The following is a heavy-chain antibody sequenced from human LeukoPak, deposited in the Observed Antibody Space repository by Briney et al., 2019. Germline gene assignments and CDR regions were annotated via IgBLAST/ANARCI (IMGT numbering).Heavy chain of an antibody. D-gene: IGHD3-10*01. CDR2: IYYSGST. CDR1: GGSISSSSYY. CDR3: ARDMPRYYYGSGPVGY. V-gene: IGHV4-39*07. J-gene: IGHJ4*02. Sequence: KSSETLSLTCTVSGGSISSSSYYWGWIRQPPGKGLEWIGSIYYSGSTYYNPSLKSRVTISVDTSKNQFSLKLSSVTAADTAVYYCARDMPRYYYGSGPVGYWGQGTLVTVSS.